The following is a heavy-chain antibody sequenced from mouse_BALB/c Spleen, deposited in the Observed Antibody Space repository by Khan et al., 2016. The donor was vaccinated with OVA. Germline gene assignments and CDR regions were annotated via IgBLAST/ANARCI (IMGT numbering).Heavy chain of an antibody. D-gene: IGHD2-14*01. CDR2: ISYSGST. V-gene: IGHV3-8*02. CDR3: ANRYVGAMDY. J-gene: IGHJ4*01. Sequence: EVQLQESGPSLVKPSQTLSLTCSVTGDSITSGYWNWIRKFPGNKLEYLGYISYSGSTYYNPSLKSRISITRDTSTNQNYLQLNSVTTEDTATYYCANRYVGAMDYWGQGISVTVSS. CDR1: GDSITSGY.